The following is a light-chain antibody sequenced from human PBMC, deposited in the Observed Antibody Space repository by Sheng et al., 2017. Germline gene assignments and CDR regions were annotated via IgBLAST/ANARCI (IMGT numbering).Light chain of an antibody. Sequence: QSVLTQPPSMSGAPGQRVTVSCTGSNSNIGAGYAVHWFQQLPGTAPKLLIYDNTNRPSGVPDRFSASKSGTSASLAITGLQAEDEADYYCHSYDSSLSGWVFGGGTKLTVL. V-gene: IGLV1-40*01. J-gene: IGLJ3*02. CDR1: NSNIGAGYA. CDR3: HSYDSSLSGWV. CDR2: DNT.